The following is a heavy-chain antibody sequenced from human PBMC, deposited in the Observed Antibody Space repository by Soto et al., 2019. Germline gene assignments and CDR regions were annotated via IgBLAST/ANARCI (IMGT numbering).Heavy chain of an antibody. V-gene: IGHV1-18*01. CDR3: ARDGWITVIRGTLPFDV. CDR1: GYTFSNYA. D-gene: IGHD3-10*01. Sequence: ASVKVSCKASGYTFSNYAISWVRQAPGQGLEWMGWISVYNGNTKSAEKFQGRVTMTTDTSTSTAYMELRSLSSDDTALYYCARDGWITVIRGTLPFDVWGQGTMVTVSS. J-gene: IGHJ4*02. CDR2: ISVYNGNT.